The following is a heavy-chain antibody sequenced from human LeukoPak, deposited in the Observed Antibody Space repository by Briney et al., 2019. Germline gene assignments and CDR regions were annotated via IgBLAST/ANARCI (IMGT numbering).Heavy chain of an antibody. CDR1: GFTFSSYA. CDR2: ISGSGGST. D-gene: IGHD6-6*01. V-gene: IGHV3-23*01. Sequence: PGGSLRLSCAASGFTFSSYAMSWVRQAPGKGLEWVSAISGSGGSTYYADSVKGRFTISRDSSKNTLYLQMNSLRAEDTAVYYCAKDHVAARPRNPLDYWGQGTLVTVSS. J-gene: IGHJ4*02. CDR3: AKDHVAARPRNPLDY.